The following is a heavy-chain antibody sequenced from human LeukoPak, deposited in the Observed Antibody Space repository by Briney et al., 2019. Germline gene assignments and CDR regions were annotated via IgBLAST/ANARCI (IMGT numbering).Heavy chain of an antibody. J-gene: IGHJ3*02. CDR3: ARDDYYDSSGYRNAFDI. CDR2: IYHSGST. Sequence: SETLSLTCAVSGGSISSSNWWSWVRQPPGKGLEWIGEIYHSGSTNYNPSLKSRVTISVDTSKNQFSLKLSSVSAADTAVYFCARDDYYDSSGYRNAFDIWGQGTVVTVSS. V-gene: IGHV4-4*02. CDR1: GGSISSSNW. D-gene: IGHD3-22*01.